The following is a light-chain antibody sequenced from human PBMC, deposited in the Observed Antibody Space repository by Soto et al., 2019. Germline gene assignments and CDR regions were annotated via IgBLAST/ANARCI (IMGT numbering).Light chain of an antibody. Sequence: IQLPQYPSSLSVSVGDRVTITYRASQGISSYLAWYQQKPGQAPKLLIYAASTLQSGVPSRFSGSVSGTDFTLTISSLQPEDFATYYCQQLNSYPRTFGQGTKLEIK. CDR2: AAS. J-gene: IGKJ2*02. V-gene: IGKV1-9*01. CDR1: QGISSY. CDR3: QQLNSYPRT.